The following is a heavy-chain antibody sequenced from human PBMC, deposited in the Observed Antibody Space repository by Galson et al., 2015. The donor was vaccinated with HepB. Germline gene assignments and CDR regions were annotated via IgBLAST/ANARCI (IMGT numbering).Heavy chain of an antibody. CDR2: ISYDGSNK. CDR1: GFTFSSYA. Sequence: SLRLSCAASGFTFSSYAMHWVRQAPGKGLEWVAVISYDGSNKYYADSVKGRFTISRDNSKNTLYLQMNSLRAEDTAVYYCARAPRSYFDYWGQGTLVTVSS. J-gene: IGHJ4*02. V-gene: IGHV3-30*04. CDR3: ARAPRSYFDY.